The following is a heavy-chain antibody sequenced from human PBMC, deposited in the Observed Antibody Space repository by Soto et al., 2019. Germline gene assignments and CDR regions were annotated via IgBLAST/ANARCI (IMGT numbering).Heavy chain of an antibody. Sequence: PSETLSLTCTVSGGSISSSSYYWGWIRQPPGKGLEWIGSIYYSGSTYYNPSLKSRVTISVDTSKNQFSLKLSSVTAADTAVYYCASVSGMTTVTTYYYYGMDVWGQGTTVTVSS. D-gene: IGHD4-17*01. CDR2: IYYSGST. CDR1: GGSISSSSYY. J-gene: IGHJ6*02. V-gene: IGHV4-39*01. CDR3: ASVSGMTTVTTYYYYGMDV.